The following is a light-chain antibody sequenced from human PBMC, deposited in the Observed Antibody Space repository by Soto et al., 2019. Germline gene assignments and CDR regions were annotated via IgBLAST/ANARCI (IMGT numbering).Light chain of an antibody. CDR3: SSYAGSNNLGV. V-gene: IGLV2-8*01. CDR2: EVS. CDR1: SRDVGGYNY. J-gene: IGLJ1*01. Sequence: QSALTQPPSASGSPGQSVTISCTGTSRDVGGYNYVSWYQQHPGKAPKLMIYEVSKRPSGVPDRFSGSKSGNTASLTVSGLQAEDEADYYCSSYAGSNNLGVFGTGTKLTVL.